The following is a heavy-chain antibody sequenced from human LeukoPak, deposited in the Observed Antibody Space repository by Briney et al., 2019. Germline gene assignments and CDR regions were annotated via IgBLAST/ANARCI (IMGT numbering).Heavy chain of an antibody. Sequence: GGSLRLSCAASGLTVSSSYMSWVRQAPGKGLEWVSIIYSDGSTYYADSMKGRFTISRDNSKNTLYLQVNSLRAEDTAMYYCARNILFAFDIWGQGTMVTVSS. CDR1: GLTVSSSY. CDR2: IYSDGST. V-gene: IGHV3-53*01. J-gene: IGHJ3*02. CDR3: ARNILFAFDI.